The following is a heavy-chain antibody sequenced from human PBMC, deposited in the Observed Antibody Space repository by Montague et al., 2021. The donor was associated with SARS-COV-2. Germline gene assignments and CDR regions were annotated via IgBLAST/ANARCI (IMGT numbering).Heavy chain of an antibody. CDR3: ASQPIPVTGSGEFDY. D-gene: IGHD6-19*01. Sequence: GSTYYNSSLKSRVSISVDTSKNQFSLRLRSVTAADTAVYYCASQPIPVTGSGEFDYWGPGTGVTGSS. V-gene: IGHV4-39*01. J-gene: IGHJ4*02. CDR2: GST.